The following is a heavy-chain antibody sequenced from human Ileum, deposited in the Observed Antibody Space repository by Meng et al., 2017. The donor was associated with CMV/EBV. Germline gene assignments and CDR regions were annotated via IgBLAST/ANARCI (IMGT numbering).Heavy chain of an antibody. V-gene: IGHV3-21*01. CDR1: GFTFSSYS. D-gene: IGHD3-16*01. J-gene: IGHJ6*02. Sequence: GGSLRLSCAASGFTFSSYSVNWVRQAPGKGLEGVSSFRSTSSYIYYADSVKGRFTISRDNAKNSLYLQMNSLRAEDTAVYYCARDLAMNGMDVWGQGTTVTVSS. CDR2: FRSTSSYI. CDR3: ARDLAMNGMDV.